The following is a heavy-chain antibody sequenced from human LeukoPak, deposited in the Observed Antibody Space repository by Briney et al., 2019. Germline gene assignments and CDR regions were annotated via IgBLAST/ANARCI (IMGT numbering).Heavy chain of an antibody. CDR2: IDGDGTEK. J-gene: IGHJ4*02. Sequence: GGSLRLSCEASGFIFSSYWMGWVRRVPGKGLEWVAGIDGDGTEKYYVESVKGRFTISRDNAKKSVYLQMNSLRADDTAVYYCARAITVVDSYWGQGTLVTVSS. D-gene: IGHD2-2*01. CDR1: GFIFSSYW. V-gene: IGHV3-7*01. CDR3: ARAITVVDSY.